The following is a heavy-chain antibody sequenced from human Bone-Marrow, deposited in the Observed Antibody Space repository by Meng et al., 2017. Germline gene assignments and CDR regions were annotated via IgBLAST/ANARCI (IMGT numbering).Heavy chain of an antibody. J-gene: IGHJ4*02. V-gene: IGHV1-69*02. CDR3: ARLDYGDYFDY. D-gene: IGHD4-17*01. CDR2: IIPILGIA. Sequence: SSVKVSCKASGGTFSSYTISWVRQAPGQGLEWMGRIIPILGIANYAQKFQGRVTITADKSTSTAYMELSSLRSEDTAVYYCARLDYGDYFDYWGQGTLVTVSS. CDR1: GGTFSSYT.